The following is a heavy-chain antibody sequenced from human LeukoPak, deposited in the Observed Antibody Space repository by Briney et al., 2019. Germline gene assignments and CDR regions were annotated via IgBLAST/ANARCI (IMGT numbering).Heavy chain of an antibody. CDR3: ARETLKWFGESFRGNWFDP. V-gene: IGHV4-59*12. Sequence: SETLSLTCTVSGGSISSYYWSWIRQPPGKGLEWIGYIYYGGSTNYNPSLKSRVTISVDTSKNQFSLKLSSVTAADTAVYYCARETLKWFGESFRGNWFDPWGQGTLVTVSS. D-gene: IGHD3-10*01. CDR2: IYYGGST. J-gene: IGHJ5*02. CDR1: GGSISSYY.